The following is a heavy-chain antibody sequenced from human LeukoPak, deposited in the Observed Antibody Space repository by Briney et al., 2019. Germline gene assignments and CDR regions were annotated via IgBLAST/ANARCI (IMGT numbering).Heavy chain of an antibody. D-gene: IGHD3-10*01. Sequence: GGSLRLSCAASGFTFSAYWMSWVRQAPGKGLEWVANVREDGSEKYYVDSVKGQFTISRDNAKNSLFLQMDSLRAEDTAVYYCARDLAGHYYGSGSSFDYWGQGTLVTVSS. V-gene: IGHV3-7*01. CDR3: ARDLAGHYYGSGSSFDY. J-gene: IGHJ4*02. CDR2: VREDGSEK. CDR1: GFTFSAYW.